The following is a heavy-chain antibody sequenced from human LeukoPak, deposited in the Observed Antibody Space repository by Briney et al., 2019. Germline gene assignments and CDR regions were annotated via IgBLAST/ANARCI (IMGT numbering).Heavy chain of an antibody. V-gene: IGHV3-30*02. CDR2: IRYDGSNK. J-gene: IGHJ6*03. D-gene: IGHD2-15*01. CDR1: GFTFSSYG. Sequence: PGGSLRLSCAASGFTFSSYGMHWVRQAPGKGLEWVAFIRYDGSNKYYADSVKGRFTISRDNSKNTLYLQMNSLRAEDTAVYYCAKCVKDCSGGSCYSPYYYYYYMDVWGKGTTVTISS. CDR3: AKCVKDCSGGSCYSPYYYYYYMDV.